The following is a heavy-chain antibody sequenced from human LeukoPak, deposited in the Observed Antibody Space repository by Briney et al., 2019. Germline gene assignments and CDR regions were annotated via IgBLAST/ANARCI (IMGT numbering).Heavy chain of an antibody. CDR3: ARRFKRFGIAAAGSYLDV. V-gene: IGHV3-33*01. CDR1: GFTFSSYG. CDR2: IWYDGSNK. J-gene: IGHJ6*03. D-gene: IGHD6-13*01. Sequence: PGGSLRLSCAASGFTFSSYGMHWVRQAPGKGLEWVAVIWYDGSNKYYADSVKGRFTISRDNSKNTLYLQMNSLRAEDTAVYYCARRFKRFGIAAAGSYLDVWGKGTTVTVSS.